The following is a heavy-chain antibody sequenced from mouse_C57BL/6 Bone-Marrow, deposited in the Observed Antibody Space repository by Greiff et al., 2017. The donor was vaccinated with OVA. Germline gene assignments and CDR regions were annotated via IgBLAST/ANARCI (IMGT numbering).Heavy chain of an antibody. CDR3: ARGGGYSFFAY. CDR1: GYSITSGYY. J-gene: IGHJ3*01. CDR2: ISYDGSN. D-gene: IGHD2-3*01. V-gene: IGHV3-6*01. Sequence: EVQLQQSGPGLVKPSQSLSLTCSVTGYSITSGYYWNWIRQFPGNKLEWMGYISYDGSNNYNPSLKNRISITRDTSKNQFFLKLNSVTTEDTATYYCARGGGYSFFAYWGQGTLVTVSA.